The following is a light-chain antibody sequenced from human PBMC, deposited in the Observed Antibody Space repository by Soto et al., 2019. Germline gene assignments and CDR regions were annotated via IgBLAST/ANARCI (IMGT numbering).Light chain of an antibody. Sequence: EVVLTQSPATLSLSPGERATLSCRASQNVFSYLAWYQQRPGQAPRLLIYHASSRAAGIPSRFSGSGSGTDFTLTISSLEPEDFALYYCQQRHIWPPGFGVGSKVEI. CDR3: QQRHIWPPG. J-gene: IGKJ4*01. V-gene: IGKV3-11*01. CDR2: HAS. CDR1: QNVFSY.